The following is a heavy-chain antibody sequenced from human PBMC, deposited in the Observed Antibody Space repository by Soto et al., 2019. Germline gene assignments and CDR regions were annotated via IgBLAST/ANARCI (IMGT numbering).Heavy chain of an antibody. CDR1: GYTFTNYA. D-gene: IGHD5-12*01. Sequence: QVQLVQSGAEEKKPGASVKVSCKASGYTFTNYAMHWVRQAPGQRLEWMGWINAGNGNTKYSQKFPVRVTITRDTSASTAYMELSSLRSEDTAVYYCARVSGYYLPDYWGQGTLVTVSS. V-gene: IGHV1-3*05. CDR3: ARVSGYYLPDY. J-gene: IGHJ4*02. CDR2: INAGNGNT.